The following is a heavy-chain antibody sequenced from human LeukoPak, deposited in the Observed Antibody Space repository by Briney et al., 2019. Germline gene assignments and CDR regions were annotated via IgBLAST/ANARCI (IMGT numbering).Heavy chain of an antibody. CDR1: GYTFTSYA. Sequence: ASVKVSCKASGYTFTSYAMHWVRQAPGQRLEWMGWINAGNGNTKYSQKFQGRVTMTRDTSTSTVYMELSSLRSEDTAVYYCARDQYCSGGSCYSPWFDPWGQGTLVTVSS. J-gene: IGHJ5*02. V-gene: IGHV1-3*01. CDR3: ARDQYCSGGSCYSPWFDP. CDR2: INAGNGNT. D-gene: IGHD2-15*01.